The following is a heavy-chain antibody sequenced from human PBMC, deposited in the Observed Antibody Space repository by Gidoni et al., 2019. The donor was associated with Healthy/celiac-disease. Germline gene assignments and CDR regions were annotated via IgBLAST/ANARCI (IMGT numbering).Heavy chain of an antibody. CDR1: EFTFSSYA. Sequence: EVQLVESVGGLGQPGGSLRRSCPASEFTFSSYARSWVRQAPGKGLEWVSAISGSGGSTYYADSVKGRFTISRDNSKNTLYLQMNSLRAEDTAVYYCAKPPPYYGMDVWGQGTTVTVSS. CDR2: ISGSGGST. V-gene: IGHV3-23*04. CDR3: AKPPPYYGMDV. J-gene: IGHJ6*02.